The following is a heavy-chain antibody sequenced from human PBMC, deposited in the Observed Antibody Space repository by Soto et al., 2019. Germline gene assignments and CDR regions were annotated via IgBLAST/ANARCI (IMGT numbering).Heavy chain of an antibody. Sequence: SETLSLTCIVAGGSISSYYWSWIRQPPGKGLEWIAYMYYSGSTNYNPSLKSRVTTSVDTSKNQFSLKLSSVTAADTAVYYCASALAVATLLYYFYGMDVWGQGTTVPVSS. CDR1: GGSISSYY. J-gene: IGHJ6*02. D-gene: IGHD5-12*01. CDR3: ASALAVATLLYYFYGMDV. CDR2: MYYSGST. V-gene: IGHV4-59*01.